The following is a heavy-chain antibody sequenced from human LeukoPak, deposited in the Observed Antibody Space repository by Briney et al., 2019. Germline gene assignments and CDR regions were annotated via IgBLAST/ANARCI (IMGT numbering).Heavy chain of an antibody. CDR1: GGSISSYY. J-gene: IGHJ4*02. Sequence: PSETLSLTCTVSGGSISSYYWSWIRQPPGKGLEWIGEINHSGSTNYNPSLKSRVTISVDTSKNQFSLKLSSVTAADTAVYYCARVEGEYNSGWHFDYWGQGTLVTVSS. D-gene: IGHD6-19*01. CDR3: ARVEGEYNSGWHFDY. V-gene: IGHV4-34*01. CDR2: INHSGST.